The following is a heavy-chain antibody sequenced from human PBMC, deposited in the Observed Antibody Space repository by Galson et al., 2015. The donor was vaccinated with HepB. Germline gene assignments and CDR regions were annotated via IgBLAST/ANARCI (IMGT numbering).Heavy chain of an antibody. Sequence: SGAEVKKPGESLRISCKGSGYSFSTYRINWVRQVPGKGLEWMGRIDPSDSYTNHSPSFQGHVSISSDKSTATAYLQWNNLKASDTATYYCARGSGSLDYWGQGTQVTVSS. J-gene: IGHJ4*02. V-gene: IGHV5-10-1*01. CDR2: IDPSDSYT. D-gene: IGHD3-10*01. CDR3: ARGSGSLDY. CDR1: GYSFSTYR.